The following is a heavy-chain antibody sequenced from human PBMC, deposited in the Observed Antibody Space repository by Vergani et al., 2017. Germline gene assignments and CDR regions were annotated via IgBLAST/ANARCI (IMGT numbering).Heavy chain of an antibody. J-gene: IGHJ4*02. CDR3: AKDPDIVVVPAATPFDY. Sequence: EVQLLESGGGLVQPGGSLRLTCAASEFTFSNYAMNWVRQAPGKGLEWVSGISGSGGSTYYADSVKGRFTISRDNSKNTLYLQMNSLRAEDTAVYYCAKDPDIVVVPAATPFDYWGQGTLVTVSS. CDR2: ISGSGGST. CDR1: EFTFSNYA. D-gene: IGHD2-2*01. V-gene: IGHV3-23*01.